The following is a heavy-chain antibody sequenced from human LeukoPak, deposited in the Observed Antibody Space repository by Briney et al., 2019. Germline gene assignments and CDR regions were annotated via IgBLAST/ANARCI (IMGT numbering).Heavy chain of an antibody. CDR3: ARDLACSSTSCYYFDY. V-gene: IGHV4-39*07. J-gene: IGHJ4*02. D-gene: IGHD2-2*01. Sequence: SETLSLTCTVSGGSISGSSYYWGWIRQPPGKGLEWIGSIYYSGSTYYNPSLKSRVTISVDTSKNQFSLKLSSVTAADTAVYYCARDLACSSTSCYYFDYWGQGTLVTVSS. CDR2: IYYSGST. CDR1: GGSISGSSYY.